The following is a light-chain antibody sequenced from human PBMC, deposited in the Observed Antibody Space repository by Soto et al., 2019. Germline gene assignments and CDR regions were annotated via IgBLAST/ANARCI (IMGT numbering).Light chain of an antibody. CDR1: QSVSSKY. CDR3: QQYCSSLFT. V-gene: IGKV3-20*01. CDR2: GTS. J-gene: IGKJ3*01. Sequence: EIVLTQSPGTLSLSPGERATLSCRASQSVSSKYLAWYQQKPGQAPRVLIYGTSIRASGVPERFSGGGSGTDFTLTITRLEPEYFAVYYCQQYCSSLFTFVPGTKVDFK.